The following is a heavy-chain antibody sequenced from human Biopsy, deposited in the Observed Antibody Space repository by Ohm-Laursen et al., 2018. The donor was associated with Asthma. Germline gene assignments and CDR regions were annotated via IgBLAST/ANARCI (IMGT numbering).Heavy chain of an antibody. CDR3: AREVSTVDYGYYYCAMDV. CDR2: IIPIFGTS. Sequence: GSSVKVSCNASGGIFSRYAISWVRQAPGQGLEWMGGIIPIFGTSNYAQKFQGRVTFTADESTSSAYMELSSLRSEDSAVYYCAREVSTVDYGYYYCAMDVWGQGTTVTVSS. V-gene: IGHV1-69*01. CDR1: GGIFSRYA. D-gene: IGHD4-17*01. J-gene: IGHJ6*02.